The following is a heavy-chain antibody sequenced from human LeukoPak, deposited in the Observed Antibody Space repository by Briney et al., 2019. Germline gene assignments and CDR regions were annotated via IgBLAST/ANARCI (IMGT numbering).Heavy chain of an antibody. Sequence: GASVKVSCKASGYTFTGCYMHWVRQAPGQWLELMGRSNPNSGGTNYAQKFQGRVTMTRDTSISTAYMELSRLRSDDTAVYYCAREACSGGSCYSNWFDPWGQGTLVTVSS. V-gene: IGHV1-2*02. CDR2: SNPNSGGT. J-gene: IGHJ5*02. D-gene: IGHD2-15*01. CDR3: AREACSGGSCYSNWFDP. CDR1: GYTFTGCY.